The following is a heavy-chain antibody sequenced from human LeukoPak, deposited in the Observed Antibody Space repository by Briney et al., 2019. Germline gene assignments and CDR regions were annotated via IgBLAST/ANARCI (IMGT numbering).Heavy chain of an antibody. J-gene: IGHJ4*02. V-gene: IGHV3-30-3*01. Sequence: GGSLRLSCAASGFTFSNYAMHWVRQAPGKGLEWVAVISYDGSNKYYADSVKGRFTISRDNAKNSLYLQMNSLRAEDTAVYYCAREGYDYVWGSYRDPRPFDYWGQGTLVTVSS. CDR1: GFTFSNYA. D-gene: IGHD3-16*02. CDR2: ISYDGSNK. CDR3: AREGYDYVWGSYRDPRPFDY.